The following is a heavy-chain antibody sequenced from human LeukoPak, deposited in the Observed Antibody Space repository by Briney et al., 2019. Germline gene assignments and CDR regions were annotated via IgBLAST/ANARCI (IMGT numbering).Heavy chain of an antibody. Sequence: SETLSLTCTVSGGSISSYYWSWIRQPSGKGLEWIGYIYYSGSTNYNPSLKSRVTISVDTSKNQFSLKLSSVTAADTVVYYCATVARYDWPRLYDYWGQGTLVTVSS. CDR3: ATVARYDWPRLYDY. CDR1: GGSISSYY. V-gene: IGHV4-59*01. CDR2: IYYSGST. D-gene: IGHD5-12*01. J-gene: IGHJ4*02.